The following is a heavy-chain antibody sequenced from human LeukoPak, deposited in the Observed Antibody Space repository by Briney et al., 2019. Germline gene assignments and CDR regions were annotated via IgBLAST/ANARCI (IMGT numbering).Heavy chain of an antibody. V-gene: IGHV3-23*01. CDR2: ISGSGGST. D-gene: IGHD1-26*01. Sequence: GGSLGLSCAASGFTFSSYAMSWVRQAPGKGLEWVSAISGSGGSTYYADSVKGRFTISRDNSKNTLYLQMNSLRAEDTAVYYCATTGIVGATTRFDYWGQGTLVTVSS. J-gene: IGHJ4*02. CDR3: ATTGIVGATTRFDY. CDR1: GFTFSSYA.